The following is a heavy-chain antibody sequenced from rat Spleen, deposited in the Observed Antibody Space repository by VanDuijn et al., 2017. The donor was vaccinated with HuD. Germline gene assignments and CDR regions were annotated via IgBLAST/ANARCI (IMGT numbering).Heavy chain of an antibody. CDR3: ATEAYYGSPYDLDY. V-gene: IGHV5S10*01. CDR1: GFTFSDYG. Sequence: EVQLVESGGGLVQPGKSLKLSCAASGFTFSDYGMAWVRQSPKKGLEWVATIIYDGSRTYYRDSVTGRFTISRDNTKSTLYLQMDSLRSEDTATYYCATEAYYGSPYDLDYWGQGVMVTVSS. CDR2: IIYDGSRT. J-gene: IGHJ2*01. D-gene: IGHD1-7*01.